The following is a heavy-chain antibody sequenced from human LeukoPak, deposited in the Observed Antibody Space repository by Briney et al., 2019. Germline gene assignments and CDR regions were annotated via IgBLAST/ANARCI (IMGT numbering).Heavy chain of an antibody. D-gene: IGHD6-25*01. Sequence: SETLSLTCAVSGDSISSSNWWSWVRQPPGKGLEWIGEIYHSGSTNYNPSLKSRVTISVDKPKNHFSLKLISVTAADTAVYYCATIPDVIAAPGTLAPWGQGTLVIVSS. J-gene: IGHJ5*02. V-gene: IGHV4-4*02. CDR2: IYHSGST. CDR1: GDSISSSNW. CDR3: ATIPDVIAAPGTLAP.